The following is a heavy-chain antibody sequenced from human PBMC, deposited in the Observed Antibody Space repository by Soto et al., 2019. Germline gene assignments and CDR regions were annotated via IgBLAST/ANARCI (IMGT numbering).Heavy chain of an antibody. CDR3: AKLSCTSSTCYFPGWFDP. D-gene: IGHD2-2*01. CDR2: IHDSEST. Sequence: SETLSLTCTVSGAYVSSRSYYWSWIRQPPGKGLEWIGYIHDSESTTYNPSLKSRVTISVDTTKNQFSLQLKSMTAADTAVYYCAKLSCTSSTCYFPGWFDPWGQGTLVTVSS. CDR1: GAYVSSRSYY. J-gene: IGHJ5*02. V-gene: IGHV4-61*01.